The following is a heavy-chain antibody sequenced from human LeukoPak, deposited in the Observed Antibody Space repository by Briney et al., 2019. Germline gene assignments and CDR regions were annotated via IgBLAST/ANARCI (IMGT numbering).Heavy chain of an antibody. V-gene: IGHV4-4*07. Sequence: SETLSLTCTVSGGSISSYYWSWIRQPAGKGLEWIGRIYTSGSTNYNPSLKSRVTMSVDTSKNQFSLKLSSVTAAGTAVYYCASHKKYYYDSSGSKNFDYWGQGTLVTVSS. CDR3: ASHKKYYYDSSGSKNFDY. J-gene: IGHJ4*02. D-gene: IGHD3-22*01. CDR1: GGSISSYY. CDR2: IYTSGST.